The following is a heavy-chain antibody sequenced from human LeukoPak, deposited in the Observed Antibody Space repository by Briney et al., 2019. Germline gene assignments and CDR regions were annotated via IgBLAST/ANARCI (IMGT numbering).Heavy chain of an antibody. CDR2: ISSSGSPI. CDR1: GFTFSSYS. J-gene: IGHJ4*02. CDR3: ARHFASQGIAARRYFDY. Sequence: GGSLRLSCAASGFTFSSYSMNWVRQAPGKGLEWVSYISSSGSPIYYADSVKGRFTISRDNAKNSLYLQMNSLRAEDTAVYYCARHFASQGIAARRYFDYWGQGTLVTVSS. V-gene: IGHV3-48*04. D-gene: IGHD6-6*01.